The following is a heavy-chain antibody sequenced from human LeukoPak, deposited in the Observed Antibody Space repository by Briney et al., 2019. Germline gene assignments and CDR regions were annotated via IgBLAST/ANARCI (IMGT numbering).Heavy chain of an antibody. V-gene: IGHV1-69*01. D-gene: IGHD5-12*01. Sequence: SMKVSCKASGSTFRSDAFTWVRQAPGHGLEWRGGIFPLYGVVNYAQKFQGRVTITADESESTAYMEMSSLRSDDTAVYYCAGGVGWDIVDQNYYMDVWGKGTTVTVSS. CDR1: GSTFRSDA. CDR2: IFPLYGVV. J-gene: IGHJ6*03. CDR3: AGGVGWDIVDQNYYMDV.